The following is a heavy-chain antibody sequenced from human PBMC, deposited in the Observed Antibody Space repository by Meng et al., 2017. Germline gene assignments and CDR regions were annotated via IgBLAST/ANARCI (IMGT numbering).Heavy chain of an antibody. V-gene: IGHV3-49*04. CDR2: IRSKAYGGKT. CDR3: TRDRSRDIVVVPAVTNLDY. CDR1: GFTFGDYA. Sequence: GESLKISCTASGFTFGDYAMSWVRQAPGKGLEWVGFIRSKAYGGKTEYAASVKGRFTISRDDSKSIAYLQMNSLKTEDTAVYYCTRDRSRDIVVVPAVTNLDYWGQGTLVTVSS. J-gene: IGHJ4*02. D-gene: IGHD2-2*01.